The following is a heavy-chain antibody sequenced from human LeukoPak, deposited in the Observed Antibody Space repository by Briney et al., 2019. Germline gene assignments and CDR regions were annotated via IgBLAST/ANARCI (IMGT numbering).Heavy chain of an antibody. CDR3: ARDHLVDSSGYYDYYYYGMDV. J-gene: IGHJ6*02. CDR2: ISVYNGNT. D-gene: IGHD3-22*01. Sequence: ASVKVSCKASGYTFANFGITWVRQAPGQGLEWMGWISVYNGNTNYAQNLQGRVTLTTDTSTSTAYMELRSLRSDDTALYYCARDHLVDSSGYYDYYYYGMDVWGQGTTVTVSS. CDR1: GYTFANFG. V-gene: IGHV1-18*01.